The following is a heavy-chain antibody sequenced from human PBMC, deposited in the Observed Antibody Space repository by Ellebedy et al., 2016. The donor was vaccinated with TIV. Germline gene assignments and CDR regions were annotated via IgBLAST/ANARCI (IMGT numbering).Heavy chain of an antibody. D-gene: IGHD1-26*01. Sequence: AASVKVSCKASGYTFITYRIAWVRQAPGQGLEWMRCISTYNGETNYAPKLQDRVTMTTDTSTSTVYMELRSLRSDDTALYYCARDRGSYAFDFWGQGTLVTVS. CDR3: ARDRGSYAFDF. V-gene: IGHV1-18*01. CDR1: GYTFITYR. J-gene: IGHJ4*02. CDR2: ISTYNGET.